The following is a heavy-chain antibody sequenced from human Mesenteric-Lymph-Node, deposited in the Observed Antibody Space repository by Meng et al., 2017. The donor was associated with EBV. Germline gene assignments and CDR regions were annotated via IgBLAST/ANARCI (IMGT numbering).Heavy chain of an antibody. D-gene: IGHD6-13*01. CDR2: INYSGST. V-gene: IGHV4-30-4*01. CDR3: AREVRSWSFDI. CDR1: GGSISRGRSS. J-gene: IGHJ4*02. Sequence: QGQLQESAPGPCTSSPPLHRTCAVSGGSISRGRSSWRGIRQSPGTGLGCIGYINYSGSTYYIPSLKSRITISRDTSENPFTLKLSSVTAADTAVYFCAREVRSWSFDIWGQGTLVTVSS.